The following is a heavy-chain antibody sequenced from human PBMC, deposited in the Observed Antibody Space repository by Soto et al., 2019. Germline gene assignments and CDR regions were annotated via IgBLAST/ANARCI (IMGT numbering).Heavy chain of an antibody. V-gene: IGHV1-69*01. J-gene: IGHJ3*02. CDR2: IIPIFGTA. Sequence: QVQLVQSGAEVKKPGSSVKVSCKASGGTFSSYAISWVRQAPGQGLEWMEGIIPIFGTANYAQKFQGRVTITADESTSTAYMELSSLRSEDTAVYYCARETASIVVVVAATPGGAFDIWGQGTMVTVSS. CDR3: ARETASIVVVVAATPGGAFDI. D-gene: IGHD2-15*01. CDR1: GGTFSSYA.